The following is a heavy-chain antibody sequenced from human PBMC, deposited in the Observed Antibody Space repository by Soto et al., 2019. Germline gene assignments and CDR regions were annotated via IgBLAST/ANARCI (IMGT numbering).Heavy chain of an antibody. V-gene: IGHV3-30-3*01. D-gene: IGHD1-26*01. CDR1: GFTFSSYA. Sequence: LRLSCAASGFTFSSYAMHWVRQAPGKGLEWVAVISYDGSNKYYADSVKGRFTISRDNSKNTLYLQMNSLRAEDTAVYYCARDLPGAYNYGMDVWGQGTTVTVSS. CDR2: ISYDGSNK. J-gene: IGHJ6*02. CDR3: ARDLPGAYNYGMDV.